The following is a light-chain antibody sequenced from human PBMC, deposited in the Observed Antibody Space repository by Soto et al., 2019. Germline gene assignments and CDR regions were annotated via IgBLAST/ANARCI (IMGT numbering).Light chain of an antibody. CDR2: RVN. V-gene: IGLV2-14*01. J-gene: IGLJ1*01. Sequence: QSALTQPASVSGSPGQSITISCSGSSSDIGAYNHVAWFQQFPGKTPKLVIYRVNDRPSGVSYRFSGSKSGNTASLTISGLQADDEADYYCISYTVSRSYVFGNGTKVTVL. CDR3: ISYTVSRSYV. CDR1: SSDIGAYNH.